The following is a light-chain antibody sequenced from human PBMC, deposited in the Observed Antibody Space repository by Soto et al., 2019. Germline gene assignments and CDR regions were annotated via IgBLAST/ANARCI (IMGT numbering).Light chain of an antibody. CDR1: QSISSY. J-gene: IGKJ1*01. CDR3: QQRYSTRRM. CDR2: AAS. Sequence: DIQMTQSPSSLSASVGDRVTITCRASQSISSYLNWYQQKPGKAPKLLIYAASSVQSGVPSRFSGSGSGTDFTLTISSLQHEDFATYYCQQRYSTRRMFGQGTKVEIK. V-gene: IGKV1-39*01.